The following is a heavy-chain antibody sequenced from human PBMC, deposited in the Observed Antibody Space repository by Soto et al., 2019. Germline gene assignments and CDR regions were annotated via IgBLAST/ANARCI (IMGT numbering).Heavy chain of an antibody. CDR3: ARVPGIAAAGTWYFDY. J-gene: IGHJ4*02. CDR2: IIPIFGTA. V-gene: IGHV1-69*01. D-gene: IGHD6-13*01. Sequence: QVQLVQSGAEVKKPGSSVKVSCKASGGTFSSYAISWVRQAPGQGLEWMGGIIPIFGTANYAKKFQGRVTITADESTSTAYMELSSLRSEDTAVYYCARVPGIAAAGTWYFDYWGQGTLVTVSS. CDR1: GGTFSSYA.